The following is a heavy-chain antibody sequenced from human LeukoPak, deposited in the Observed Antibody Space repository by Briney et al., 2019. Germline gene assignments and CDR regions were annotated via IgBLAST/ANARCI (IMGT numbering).Heavy chain of an antibody. D-gene: IGHD6-19*01. CDR1: GFTFSSYS. CDR3: ARVKGPKRSAGDY. Sequence: PGGSLRLSCAASGFTFSSYSMNWVRQAPGKGLEWVSYISSSSSYTNYADSVKGRFTISRDNAKNSLYLQMNSLRAEDTAVYYCARVKGPKRSAGDYWGQGTLVTVSS. CDR2: ISSSSSYT. J-gene: IGHJ4*02. V-gene: IGHV3-21*05.